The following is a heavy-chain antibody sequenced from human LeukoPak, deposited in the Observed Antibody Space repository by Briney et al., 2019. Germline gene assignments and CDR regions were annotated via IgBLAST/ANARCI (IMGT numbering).Heavy chain of an antibody. J-gene: IGHJ4*02. D-gene: IGHD2-8*01. V-gene: IGHV4-39*01. CDR1: GGSMSRSSYY. CDR3: ASRGVMRSYYFDY. CDR2: IYYSGST. Sequence: SETVSLTCSVSGGSMSRSSYYWGWIRQPPGKGLEWNGSIYYSGSTYYNPSRQSRVTISVDTPKNQFSLKLSSVPAADSAVYYCASRGVMRSYYFDYWGQGTLVTVSS.